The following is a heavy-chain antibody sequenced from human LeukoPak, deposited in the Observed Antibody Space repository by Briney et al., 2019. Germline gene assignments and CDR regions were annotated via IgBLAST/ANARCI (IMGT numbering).Heavy chain of an antibody. J-gene: IGHJ4*02. V-gene: IGHV4-59*01. CDR3: ARLRWQLVGPYFDY. CDR1: GDSTSTYY. Sequence: PSETLSLTCSFSGDSTSTYYWSWIRQSPGQGLEWIGHIYSSGNTDYNSSLKSRVTISVDTSKSQFSLRLSSVTATDTAVYYCARLRWQLVGPYFDYWGQGILVTVSS. D-gene: IGHD1-26*01. CDR2: IYSSGNT.